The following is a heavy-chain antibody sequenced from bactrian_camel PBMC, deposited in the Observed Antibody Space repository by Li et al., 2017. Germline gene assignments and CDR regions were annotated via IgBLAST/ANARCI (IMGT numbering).Heavy chain of an antibody. Sequence: HVQLVESGGGSVQSGGSLRLSCTGTGPSIGNYCMAWFRQTPGKEREGVATINSNGVVNYADSVKDRFTISYDLNKRTLYLQLDSLTPEDTAMYYCAADYSEGASCYTYNRFWGQGTQVTVS. D-gene: IGHD3*01. V-gene: IGHV3S55*01. J-gene: IGHJ4*01. CDR3: AADYSEGASCYTYNRF. CDR2: INSNGVV. CDR1: GPSIGNYC.